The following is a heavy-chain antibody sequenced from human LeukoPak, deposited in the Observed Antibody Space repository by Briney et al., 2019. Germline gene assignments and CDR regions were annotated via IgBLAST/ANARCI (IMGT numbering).Heavy chain of an antibody. J-gene: IGHJ4*02. CDR1: GASGSGFY. CDR2: IYNSEST. Sequence: SETLSLTCTVSGASGSGFYWTWIRQPPGKGLEWIGYIYNSESTDYNPSLKSRVTISLDTSKNQFSLRLTSVTSADTAVYYCVVLFRRGSGSYYIDYWGQGTLVTVSS. CDR3: VVLFRRGSGSYYIDY. V-gene: IGHV4-59*02. D-gene: IGHD3-10*01.